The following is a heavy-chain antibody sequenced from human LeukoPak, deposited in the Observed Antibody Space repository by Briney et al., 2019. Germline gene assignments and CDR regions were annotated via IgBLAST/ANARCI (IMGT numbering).Heavy chain of an antibody. CDR3: ARDQRGYGDYSDY. Sequence: ASVNVSCKASVYTFTGYYMHWVRQAPGQGLEWMGWINPNSGGTNYAQKFQGRVTMTRDTSISTAYMELSRLRSDDTAVYYCARDQRGYGDYSDYWGQGTLVTISS. V-gene: IGHV1-2*02. CDR1: VYTFTGYY. J-gene: IGHJ4*02. CDR2: INPNSGGT. D-gene: IGHD4-17*01.